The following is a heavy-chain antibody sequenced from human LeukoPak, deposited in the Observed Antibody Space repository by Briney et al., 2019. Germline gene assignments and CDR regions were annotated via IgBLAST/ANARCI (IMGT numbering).Heavy chain of an antibody. Sequence: PGGSLRLSCAASGFTFSSYWMNWVRQAPGKGLEWVSYISSSSSTIYYADSVKGRFTISRDNSKNTLYLQMNSLRAEDTAVYHCAKDLPAAYFDYWGQGTLVTVSS. CDR2: ISSSSSTI. CDR1: GFTFSSYW. J-gene: IGHJ4*02. D-gene: IGHD2-2*01. V-gene: IGHV3-48*01. CDR3: AKDLPAAYFDY.